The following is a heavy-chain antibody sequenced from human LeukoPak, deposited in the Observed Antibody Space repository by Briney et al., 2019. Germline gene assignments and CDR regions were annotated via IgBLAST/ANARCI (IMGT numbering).Heavy chain of an antibody. V-gene: IGHV4-34*01. D-gene: IGHD3-10*01. Sequence: SETLSLPCAVYGGSFSGYYWSWIRQPPGKGLEWIGEINHSGSTNYNPSLKSRVTISVDTSKNQFSLKLSSVTAADTAVYYCARSRYYGSGSYYTRYYYYYYMDVWGKGTTVTISS. J-gene: IGHJ6*03. CDR2: INHSGST. CDR3: ARSRYYGSGSYYTRYYYYYYMDV. CDR1: GGSFSGYY.